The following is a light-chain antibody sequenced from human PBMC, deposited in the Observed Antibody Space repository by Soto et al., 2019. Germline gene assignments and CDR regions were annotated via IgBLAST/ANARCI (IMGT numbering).Light chain of an antibody. CDR1: QSVSSSY. J-gene: IGKJ4*01. V-gene: IGKV3D-7*01. Sequence: PGEGVTLSCRASQSVSSSYLTWYQQKPGQAPRLLIYGASTRATGIPARFSGSGSGTDFTLTISRLQPEDFAVYYCQQDYNPSLTFGGGTKVDIK. CDR2: GAS. CDR3: QQDYNPSLT.